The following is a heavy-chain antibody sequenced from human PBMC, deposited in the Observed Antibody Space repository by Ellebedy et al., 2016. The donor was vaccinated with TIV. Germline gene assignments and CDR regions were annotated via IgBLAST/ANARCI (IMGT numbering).Heavy chain of an antibody. D-gene: IGHD6-19*01. J-gene: IGHJ4*02. CDR3: AGGSGWLIEY. CDR2: IKQDGSDK. CDR1: GFTFSSYA. V-gene: IGHV3-7*04. Sequence: GESLKISXAASGFTFSSYAMNWVRQAPGKGLEWVANIKQDGSDKDYVDSVKGRFTISRDNAKNSLYLQINSLRAEDTAVYYCAGGSGWLIEYWGQGKLVTVSS.